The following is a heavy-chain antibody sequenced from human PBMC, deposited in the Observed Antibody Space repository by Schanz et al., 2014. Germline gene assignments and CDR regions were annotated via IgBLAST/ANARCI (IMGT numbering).Heavy chain of an antibody. CDR3: VSQTGSPNY. Sequence: ERLVESGGGLVQPGGSLRLSCAASGFTFTNYAMSWVRQAPGKGPEWVANIKHDGSVKDYVDSVEGRFTISRDNAKRSLFLQMNSLRVEDTAVYFCVSQTGSPNYWGQGTLVTVSS. CDR1: GFTFTNYA. CDR2: IKHDGSVK. V-gene: IGHV3-7*02. J-gene: IGHJ4*02. D-gene: IGHD6-13*01.